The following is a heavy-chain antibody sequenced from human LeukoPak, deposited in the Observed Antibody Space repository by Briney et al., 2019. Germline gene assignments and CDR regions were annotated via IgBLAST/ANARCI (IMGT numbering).Heavy chain of an antibody. J-gene: IGHJ4*02. V-gene: IGHV3-30*03. CDR1: GFTFSRYD. CDR2: ISYDGSNK. D-gene: IGHD3-22*01. Sequence: GGSLRLSCAASGFTFSRYDMNWVRQAPGKGLEWVAVISYDGSNKYYADSVRGRFTISRDNSKNTLFVQMSSLRAEDTAVYYCARGEYYSDTSTYFDYWGQGTLVTVSS. CDR3: ARGEYYSDTSTYFDY.